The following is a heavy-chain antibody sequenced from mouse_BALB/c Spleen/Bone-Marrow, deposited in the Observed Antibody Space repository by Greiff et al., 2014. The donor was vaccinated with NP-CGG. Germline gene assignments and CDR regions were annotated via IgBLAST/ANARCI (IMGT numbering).Heavy chain of an antibody. Sequence: EVQLEESGGGLVQPGGSRKLSCAASGFTFSSFCMHWVRQAPEKGLEWVAYISSGSSNIHFADTVKGRFTISRDNPTNSLFLQMNSRRTEDTAMYACVRGELGRRYYYAMDYWGQGTSVTVSS. D-gene: IGHD4-1*01. CDR2: ISSGSSNI. CDR3: VRGELGRRYYYAMDY. J-gene: IGHJ4*01. V-gene: IGHV5-17*02. CDR1: GFTFSSFC.